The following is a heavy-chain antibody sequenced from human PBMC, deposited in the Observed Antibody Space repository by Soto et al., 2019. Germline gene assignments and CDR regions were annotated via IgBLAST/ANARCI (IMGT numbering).Heavy chain of an antibody. D-gene: IGHD3-22*01. Sequence: QLQLQESGPGLVKPSETLSLTCTVSGGSISSSSYYWGWIRQPPGKGLEWIGSIYYSGSTYYNPSLKSRVTISVDTSKNQFSLKLSSVTAADTAVYYCARTLGNRRIVVVRHYFDYWGQGTLVTVSS. CDR3: ARTLGNRRIVVVRHYFDY. J-gene: IGHJ4*02. CDR2: IYYSGST. CDR1: GGSISSSSYY. V-gene: IGHV4-39*01.